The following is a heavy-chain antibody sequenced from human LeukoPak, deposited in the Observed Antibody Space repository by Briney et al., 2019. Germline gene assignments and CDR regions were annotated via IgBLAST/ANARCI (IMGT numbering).Heavy chain of an antibody. V-gene: IGHV3-30-3*01. CDR1: GFTFSGYT. CDR2: MSNDGSIK. CDR3: ARGFYDILTTYNFDY. J-gene: IGHJ4*02. D-gene: IGHD3-9*01. Sequence: GGSLRLSCAASGFTFSGYTIHWVRQAPGKGLEWVAVMSNDGSIKKYANSVKGRFTISRDNSKNTLYLQMDSLRAEDTAVYYCARGFYDILTTYNFDYWGQGTLVTVSS.